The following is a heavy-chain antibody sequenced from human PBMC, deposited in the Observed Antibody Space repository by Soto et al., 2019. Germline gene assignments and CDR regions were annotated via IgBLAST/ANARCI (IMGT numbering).Heavy chain of an antibody. Sequence: QVQLQESGPGLVKPSETLSLTCDVSGGSIISYNWWTWVRQPPGKGLEWIGEIGGMEGSGTTHYNPSLKSRVTISTDKSKSQLSLNLTSVMAADTAVYFCAGTSLPYTSAVEWGQGALVTVSS. CDR1: GGSIISYNW. D-gene: IGHD2-2*01. V-gene: IGHV4-4*02. J-gene: IGHJ4*02. CDR2: MEGSGTT. CDR3: AGTSLPYTSAVE.